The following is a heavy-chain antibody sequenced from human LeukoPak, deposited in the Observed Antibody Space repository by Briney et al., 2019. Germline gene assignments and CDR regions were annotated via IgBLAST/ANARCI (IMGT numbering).Heavy chain of an antibody. Sequence: ASVKVSCKASGYTFTSSGFSWVRQAPGQGLEWMGWMNPNSGNTGYAQKFQGRVTMTRNTSISTAYMELSSLRSEDTAVYYCARVEAVTNLDYWGQGTLVTVSS. D-gene: IGHD4-11*01. CDR1: GYTFTSSG. CDR3: ARVEAVTNLDY. J-gene: IGHJ4*02. CDR2: MNPNSGNT. V-gene: IGHV1-8*02.